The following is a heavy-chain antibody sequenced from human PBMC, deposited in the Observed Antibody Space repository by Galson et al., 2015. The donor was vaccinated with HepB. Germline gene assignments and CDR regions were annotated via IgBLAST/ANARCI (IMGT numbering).Heavy chain of an antibody. CDR2: ISTFNGNT. D-gene: IGHD2-2*01. CDR1: GYTFTSHA. V-gene: IGHV1-18*01. CDR3: ARGDYKRPYCSSTSCYYDY. Sequence: SVKVSCKASGYTFTSHAISWVRQAPGQGLEWVGWISTFNGNTNYAQRLQGTVTLTTDTSTSTVYMELTSLTSDDTAVYYCARGDYKRPYCSSTSCYYDYWGQGTLVTVSS. J-gene: IGHJ4*02.